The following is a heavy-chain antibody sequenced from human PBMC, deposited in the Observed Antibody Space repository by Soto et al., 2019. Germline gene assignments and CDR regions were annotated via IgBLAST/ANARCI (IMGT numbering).Heavy chain of an antibody. V-gene: IGHV3-33*01. D-gene: IGHD6-19*01. J-gene: IGHJ5*02. CDR2: IWYDGSNK. CDR1: GFTFSSYG. Sequence: GGSLRLSCAASGFTFSSYGMHWVRQAPGKGLEWVAVIWYDGSNKYYADSVKGRFTISRDNSKNTLYLQMNSLRAEDTAVYYCAREGRQWLPVNWFDPWGQGTLVTVPS. CDR3: AREGRQWLPVNWFDP.